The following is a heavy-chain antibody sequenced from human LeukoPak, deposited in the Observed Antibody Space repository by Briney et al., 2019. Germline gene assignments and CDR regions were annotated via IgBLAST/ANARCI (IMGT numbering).Heavy chain of an antibody. D-gene: IGHD2-15*01. CDR3: AREGSVVVAARRGYYYYMDV. Sequence: GGSLRLSCAASGFTFSSYEMNWVRQAPGKGLEWVSYISSSGSTIYYADSVKGRFTISRDNAKNSLYLQMNSLRAEDMAVYYCAREGSVVVAARRGYYYYMDVWGKGTTVTVSS. V-gene: IGHV3-48*03. CDR1: GFTFSSYE. CDR2: ISSSGSTI. J-gene: IGHJ6*03.